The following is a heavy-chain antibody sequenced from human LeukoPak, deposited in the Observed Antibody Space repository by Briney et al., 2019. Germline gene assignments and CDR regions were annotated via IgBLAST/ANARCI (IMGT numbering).Heavy chain of an antibody. D-gene: IGHD3-22*01. CDR1: GFTFSSYE. CDR3: ASAVGNYYDTSGYFDY. CDR2: ISSSGSTI. V-gene: IGHV3-48*03. J-gene: IGHJ4*02. Sequence: GGSLRLSCAASGFTFSSYEMNWVRQAPGKGLEWVSYISSSGSTIYYADSVKGRFTISRDNAKNSLYLQMNSLRAEDTAVYYCASAVGNYYDTSGYFDYWGQGTLVTVSS.